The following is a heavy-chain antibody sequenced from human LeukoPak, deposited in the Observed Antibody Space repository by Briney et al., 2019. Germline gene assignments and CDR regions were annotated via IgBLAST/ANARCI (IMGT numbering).Heavy chain of an antibody. CDR2: ISGSGGST. J-gene: IGHJ6*02. Sequence: PGGSLRLSCAAPGFTFSSYAMSWVRQAPGKGLEWVSAISGSGGSTYYADSVKGRFTISRDNSKNTLYLQMNSLRAEDTAVYYCAKALNPYYDFWSGYYTHYYYYGMDVWGQGTTVTVSS. D-gene: IGHD3-3*01. CDR3: AKALNPYYDFWSGYYTHYYYYGMDV. CDR1: GFTFSSYA. V-gene: IGHV3-23*01.